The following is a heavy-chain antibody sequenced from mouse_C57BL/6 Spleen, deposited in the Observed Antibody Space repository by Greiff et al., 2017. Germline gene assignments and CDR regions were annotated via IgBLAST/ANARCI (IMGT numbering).Heavy chain of an antibody. V-gene: IGHV5-16*01. J-gene: IGHJ2*01. Sequence: EVMLVESVGGLVQPGSSMKLSCTASGFTFSDYYMAWVRQVPEKGLEWVANINYDGSSTYYLDSLKSRFIISRDNAKNILYLQMCSLKSEDTATYYCARALYDYFDYWGQGTTLTVSS. CDR3: ARALYDYFDY. D-gene: IGHD2-3*01. CDR1: GFTFSDYY. CDR2: INYDGSST.